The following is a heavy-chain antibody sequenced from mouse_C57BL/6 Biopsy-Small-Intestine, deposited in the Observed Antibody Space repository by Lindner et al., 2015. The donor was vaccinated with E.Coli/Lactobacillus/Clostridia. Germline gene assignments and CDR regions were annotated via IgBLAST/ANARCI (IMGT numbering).Heavy chain of an antibody. D-gene: IGHD2-3*01. Sequence: VQLQESGGGLVQPKGSLKLSCAASGFSFNTYAMNWVRQAPGKGLEWVARIRSKSNNYATYYADSVKDRFTISRDDSESMPYLQMNNLKTEDTAMYYCVRQDDGYYYFDYWGQGTTLTVSS. J-gene: IGHJ2*01. CDR2: IRSKSNNYAT. CDR1: GFSFNTYA. V-gene: IGHV10-1*01. CDR3: VRQDDGYYYFDY.